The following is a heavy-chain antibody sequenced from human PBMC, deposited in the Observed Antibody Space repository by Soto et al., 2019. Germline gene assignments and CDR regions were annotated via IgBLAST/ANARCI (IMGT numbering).Heavy chain of an antibody. Sequence: QVQLVESGGGVVQPGRSLRLSCAASGFTFSSYGMHWVRQAPGKGLEWAAVISYDGNNKYYAESVKGRFTISRDTSKNTLYLQMNSLRPEDTAVYYCVADYVATDTFDIWGRGTMVTVPS. J-gene: IGHJ3*02. CDR1: GFTFSSYG. D-gene: IGHD3-10*02. V-gene: IGHV3-30*03. CDR3: VADYVATDTFDI. CDR2: ISYDGNNK.